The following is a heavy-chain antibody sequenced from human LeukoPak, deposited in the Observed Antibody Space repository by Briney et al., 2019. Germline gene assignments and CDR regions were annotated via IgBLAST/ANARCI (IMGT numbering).Heavy chain of an antibody. D-gene: IGHD1-7*01. CDR2: INHSGSS. CDR1: GGSFSGYY. CDR3: ARGRTWNYSWFDP. V-gene: IGHV4-34*01. Sequence: SETLSLTCAVYGGSFSGYYWNWIRQPPGKGLEWIGEINHSGSSSYSPSLKSRVTISVDTSKNQFSLRLSSLPAADTAVYYCARGRTWNYSWFDPWGQGTLVTVSS. J-gene: IGHJ5*02.